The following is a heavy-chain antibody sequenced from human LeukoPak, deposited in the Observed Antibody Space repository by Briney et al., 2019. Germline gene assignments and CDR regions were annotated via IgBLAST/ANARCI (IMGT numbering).Heavy chain of an antibody. CDR1: GFTFSSYS. CDR3: AREAKELGATAFHM. V-gene: IGHV3-48*03. D-gene: IGHD1-26*01. CDR2: ISYSGHTI. J-gene: IGHJ3*02. Sequence: PGGSLRLSCAAPGFTFSSYSITWVRQAPGKGLEGVSYISYSGHTIYYADPVKGRFTISRDNAKNSLYLQMNSLRAEDTAVYYCAREAKELGATAFHMWGQGTMVSVSS.